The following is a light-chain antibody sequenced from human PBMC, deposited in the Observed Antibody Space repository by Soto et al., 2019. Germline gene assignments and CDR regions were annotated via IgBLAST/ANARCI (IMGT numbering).Light chain of an antibody. CDR3: QQYFRWPPWT. CDR1: QSVSSY. V-gene: IGKV3-11*01. CDR2: DAS. J-gene: IGKJ1*01. Sequence: ETVLTQSPATLSLSPGERATLSCRASQSVSSYLGWYQQKPGQAPRLLIYDASNRATGIPARFSGSGSGTDFSLTISSLQSEDSAVYYCQQYFRWPPWTFGQGTKVEI.